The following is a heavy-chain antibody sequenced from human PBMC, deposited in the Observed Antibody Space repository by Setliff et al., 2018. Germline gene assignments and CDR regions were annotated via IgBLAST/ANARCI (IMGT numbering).Heavy chain of an antibody. CDR3: ARSPSSGAYWNPRPFYSDY. CDR1: GASITSGGFY. Sequence: PSETLSLTCSVSGASITSGGFYWTWIRQPAGKGLEWIGHIPPSGSTTYNPTVKSRVTISLDTSKNHFSLKLDSVTAADTALYYCARSPSSGAYWNPRPFYSDYWARGTLVTVSS. J-gene: IGHJ4*02. V-gene: IGHV4-61*09. CDR2: IPPSGST. D-gene: IGHD1-26*01.